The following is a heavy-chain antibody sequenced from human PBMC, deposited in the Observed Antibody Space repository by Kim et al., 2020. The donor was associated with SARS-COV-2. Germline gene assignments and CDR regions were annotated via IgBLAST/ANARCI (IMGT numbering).Heavy chain of an antibody. J-gene: IGHJ3*02. CDR3: ARTRLGAYCGGDCYSSAFDI. CDR2: IDPSDSYT. D-gene: IGHD2-21*02. CDR1: GYSFTSYW. Sequence: GESLKISCKGSGYSFTSYWISWVRQMPGKGLEWMGRIDPSDSYTNYSPSFQGHVTISADKSISTAYLQWSSLKASDTAMYYCARTRLGAYCGGDCYSSAFDIWGQGTMVTVSS. V-gene: IGHV5-10-1*01.